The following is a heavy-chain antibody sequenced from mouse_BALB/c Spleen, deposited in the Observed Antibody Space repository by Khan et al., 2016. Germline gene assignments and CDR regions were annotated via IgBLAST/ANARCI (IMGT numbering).Heavy chain of an antibody. V-gene: IGHV1S82*01. CDR1: GYCFTSYW. J-gene: IGHJ4*01. CDR3: SVALRGSAMDY. D-gene: IGHD1-1*01. Sequence: QVQLQQPGAELVRPGASVKLSCKASGYCFTSYWRNWVKQRPGQGLEWIGMIHPSDSETRLNQKSKDKATLTVDKSSSTAYRQLSSSTSEDPAAIYCSVALRGSAMDYWGQGTSVTVSS. CDR2: IHPSDSET.